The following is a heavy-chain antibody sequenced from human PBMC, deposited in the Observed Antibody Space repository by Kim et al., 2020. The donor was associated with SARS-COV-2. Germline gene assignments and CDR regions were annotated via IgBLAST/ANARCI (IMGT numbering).Heavy chain of an antibody. CDR1: GFTFSSYA. CDR3: AKDHYKGTYYYDSSGYYFDY. Sequence: GGSLRLSCAASGFTFSSYAMSWVRQAPGKGLEWVSAISGSGGSTYYADSVKGRFTISRDNSKNTLYLQMNSLRAEDSAVYYCAKDHYKGTYYYDSSGYYFDYWGQGTLVTVSS. D-gene: IGHD3-22*01. J-gene: IGHJ4*02. V-gene: IGHV3-23*01. CDR2: ISGSGGST.